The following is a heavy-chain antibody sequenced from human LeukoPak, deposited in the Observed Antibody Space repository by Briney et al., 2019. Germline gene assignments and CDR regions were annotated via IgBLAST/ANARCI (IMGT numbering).Heavy chain of an antibody. V-gene: IGHV3-64*01. Sequence: GGSLRLSCAASGFAFSAYGMHWVRQAPGKGLEYVSAINSNGGSTYYANSVKGRFTVSRDNSKNSLYLQMNSLRDEDTAVYYCARDLISGAYTFDYWGRGTLVTVSS. CDR1: GFAFSAYG. CDR3: ARDLISGAYTFDY. J-gene: IGHJ4*02. D-gene: IGHD1-26*01. CDR2: INSNGGST.